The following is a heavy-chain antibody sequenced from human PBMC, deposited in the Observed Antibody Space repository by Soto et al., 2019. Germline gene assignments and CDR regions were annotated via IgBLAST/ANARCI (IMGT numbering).Heavy chain of an antibody. CDR3: ARMYYDSSGYYYGGDWFDP. J-gene: IGHJ5*02. D-gene: IGHD3-22*01. Sequence: ASVKVSCKASGGTFSSYAISWVRQAPGQGLEWMGGIIPIFGTANYAQKFQGRVTITADESTSTAYMELSSLRSEDTAVYYCARMYYDSSGYYYGGDWFDPWGQGTLVTVSS. CDR2: IIPIFGTA. CDR1: GGTFSSYA. V-gene: IGHV1-69*01.